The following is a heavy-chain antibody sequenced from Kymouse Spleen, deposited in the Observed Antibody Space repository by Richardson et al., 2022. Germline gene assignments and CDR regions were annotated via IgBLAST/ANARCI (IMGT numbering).Heavy chain of an antibody. CDR2: IYHSGST. J-gene: IGHJ4*02. CDR3: ARGCSSTSCYGSYCGGDCYSPFDY. V-gene: IGHV4-4*02. D-gene: IGHD2-21*02. Sequence: QVQLQESGPGLVKPSGTLSLTCAVSGGSISSSNWWSWVRQPPGKGLEWIGEIYHSGSTNYNPSLKSRVTISVDKSKNQFSLKLSSVTAADTAVYYCARGCSSTSCYGSYCGGDCYSPFDYWGQGTLVTVSS. CDR1: GGSISSSNW.